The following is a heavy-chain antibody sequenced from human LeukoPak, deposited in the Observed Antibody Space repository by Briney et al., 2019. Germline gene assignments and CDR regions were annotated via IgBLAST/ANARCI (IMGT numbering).Heavy chain of an antibody. V-gene: IGHV4-30-2*01. CDR2: IYDSGST. CDR3: ARGAYDSSGYYPCYFDY. D-gene: IGHD3-22*01. Sequence: SQTLSLTCTVSGGSIGSGGFYWNWIRQPPGKGLEWIGNIYDSGSTSYNPSLKSRVTISVDRSKNQFSLKLGSVTAADTAVYYCARGAYDSSGYYPCYFDYWGQGTLVTVSS. J-gene: IGHJ4*02. CDR1: GGSIGSGGFY.